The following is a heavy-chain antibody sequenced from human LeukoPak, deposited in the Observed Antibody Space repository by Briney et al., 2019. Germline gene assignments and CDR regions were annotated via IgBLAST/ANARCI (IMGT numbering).Heavy chain of an antibody. CDR3: ARLLGGSYYYYYMDV. V-gene: IGHV7-4-1*02. CDR1: GYTFTSYA. CDR2: INTNTGNP. D-gene: IGHD3-16*01. Sequence: GAPVKVSCKASGYTFTSYAMNWVRQAPGQGLEWMGWINTNTGNPTYAQGFTGRFVFSLDTSVSTAYLQISSLKSEDTAVYYCARLLGGSYYYYYMDVWGKGTTVTVSS. J-gene: IGHJ6*03.